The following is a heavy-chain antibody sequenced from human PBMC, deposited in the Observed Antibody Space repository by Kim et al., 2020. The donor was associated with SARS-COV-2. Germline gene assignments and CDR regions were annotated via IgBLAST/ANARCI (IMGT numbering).Heavy chain of an antibody. CDR1: GYTFTSYA. CDR2: INAGNGNT. V-gene: IGHV1-3*01. Sequence: ASVKVSCKASGYTFTSYAMHWVRQAPGQRLEWMGRINAGNGNTKYSQKFQGRVTITRDTSASTAYMELSSLRSEDTAVYYCARDLRDSSGYSNFDYWGQGTLVTVSS. CDR3: ARDLRDSSGYSNFDY. D-gene: IGHD3-22*01. J-gene: IGHJ4*02.